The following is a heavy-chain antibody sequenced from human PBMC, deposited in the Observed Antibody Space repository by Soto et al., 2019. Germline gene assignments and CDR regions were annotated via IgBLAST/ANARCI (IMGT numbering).Heavy chain of an antibody. Sequence: QITLKESGPTLVKPTQTLTLTCTFSGFALTTNGVGVGWIRQPPGKALEWLALIYWDDDKRYSPSLKNRLTITKDTSKNQVVLTMTNMDPVDTATYYCAHKCFGETDLDYWGQGTLVTVSS. CDR3: AHKCFGETDLDY. CDR1: GFALTTNGVG. D-gene: IGHD3-10*01. J-gene: IGHJ4*02. CDR2: IYWDDDK. V-gene: IGHV2-5*02.